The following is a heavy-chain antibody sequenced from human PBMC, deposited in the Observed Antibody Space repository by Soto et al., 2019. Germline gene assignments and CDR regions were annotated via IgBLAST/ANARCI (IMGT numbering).Heavy chain of an antibody. CDR3: TTAFITMVRGVIVP. Sequence: EVQLVESGGGLVEPGGSLTLSCAASGFTFSNAWMSWVRQAPGKGLEWVGHIKSKTGGGTTDYVAPVKGRFTISRDDSKNTLYLQMNSLKTEDTAVYYCTTAFITMVRGVIVPWGQGTLVTVSS. CDR1: GFTFSNAW. CDR2: IKSKTGGGTT. J-gene: IGHJ5*02. D-gene: IGHD3-10*01. V-gene: IGHV3-15*01.